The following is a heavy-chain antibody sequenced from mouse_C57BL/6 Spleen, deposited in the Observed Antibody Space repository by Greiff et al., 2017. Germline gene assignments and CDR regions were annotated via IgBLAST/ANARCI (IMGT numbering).Heavy chain of an antibody. J-gene: IGHJ2*01. CDR3: ARHVPPLDY. V-gene: IGHV5-6*01. Sequence: EVHLVESGGDLVKPGGSLKLSCAASGFTFSSYGMSWVRQTPDKRLEWVATISSGGSYTYYPDSVKGRFTISRDNAKNTLYLQMRSLKSEDTAMYYCARHVPPLDYWGQGTTLTVSS. CDR1: GFTFSSYG. CDR2: ISSGGSYT.